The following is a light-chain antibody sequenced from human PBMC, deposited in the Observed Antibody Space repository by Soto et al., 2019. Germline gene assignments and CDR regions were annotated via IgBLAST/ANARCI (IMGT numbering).Light chain of an antibody. CDR2: GAS. Sequence: DIQMTQSPSSLSESVGDRVTITCRASQGISNSLAWYQQKPGKVPKLLIYGASTLQSGVPSRFSGSGSGTDFTFTISSLQPEDVATYYCQKYNSVPLTFGEGTKVEIK. J-gene: IGKJ4*01. CDR3: QKYNSVPLT. CDR1: QGISNS. V-gene: IGKV1-27*01.